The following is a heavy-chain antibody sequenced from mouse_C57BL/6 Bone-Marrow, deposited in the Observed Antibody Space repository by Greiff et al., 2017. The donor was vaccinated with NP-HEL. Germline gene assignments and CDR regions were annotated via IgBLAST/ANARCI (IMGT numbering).Heavy chain of an antibody. CDR1: GFTFSDAW. V-gene: IGHV6-6*01. J-gene: IGHJ4*01. Sequence: DVMLVESGGGLVQPGGSMKLSCAASGFTFSDAWMDWVRQSPEKGLEWVAEIRNKANNHATYYAESVKGRFTISRDDSKSSVYLQMNSLRAEDTGIYYCAYYSKEDYAMDYWGQGTSVTVSS. D-gene: IGHD2-5*01. CDR3: AYYSKEDYAMDY. CDR2: IRNKANNHAT.